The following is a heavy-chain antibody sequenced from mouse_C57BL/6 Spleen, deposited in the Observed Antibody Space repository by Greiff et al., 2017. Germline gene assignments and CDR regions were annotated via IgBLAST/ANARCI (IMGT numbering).Heavy chain of an antibody. CDR1: GYTFTSYW. CDR3: ARGSTKYFDG. J-gene: IGHJ1*03. Sequence: QVQLQQPGAELVKPGASVKMSCKASGYTFTSYWITWVKQRPGQGLEWIGDIYPGSGSTNYNGKFKSKATLTVDTSSSTAYMQLRSLASEDSAVYYCARGSTKYFDGWGTGTTVTVSS. V-gene: IGHV1-55*01. D-gene: IGHD2-14*01. CDR2: IYPGSGST.